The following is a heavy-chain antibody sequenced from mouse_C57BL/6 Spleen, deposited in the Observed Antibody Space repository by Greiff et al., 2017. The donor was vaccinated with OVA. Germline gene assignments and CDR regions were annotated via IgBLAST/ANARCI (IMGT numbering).Heavy chain of an antibody. V-gene: IGHV1-53*01. J-gene: IGHJ2*01. CDR1: GYTFTSYW. Sequence: QVQLQQPGPELVKPGASVKLSCKASGYTFTSYWMHWVKQRPGQGLEWIGNINPSNGGTNYNEKFKSKATLTVDKSSSTAYMQLSSLTSEDSAVYYCARSIYYDSYYFDYWGQGTTLTVSS. CDR2: INPSNGGT. CDR3: ARSIYYDSYYFDY. D-gene: IGHD2-4*01.